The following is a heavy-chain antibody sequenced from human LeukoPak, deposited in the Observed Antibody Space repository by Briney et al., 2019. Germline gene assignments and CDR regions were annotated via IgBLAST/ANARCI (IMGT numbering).Heavy chain of an antibody. CDR3: AKGDYGSGSYDSGLLDY. Sequence: GGSLRLSCAASGFTFSSYGMSWVRQAPGKGLEWVSAISGSGGSTYYADSVKGRFTIPRDNSKNTLYLQMNSLRAEDTAVYYCAKGDYGSGSYDSGLLDYWGQGTLVTVSS. CDR1: GFTFSSYG. J-gene: IGHJ4*02. D-gene: IGHD3-10*01. CDR2: ISGSGGST. V-gene: IGHV3-23*01.